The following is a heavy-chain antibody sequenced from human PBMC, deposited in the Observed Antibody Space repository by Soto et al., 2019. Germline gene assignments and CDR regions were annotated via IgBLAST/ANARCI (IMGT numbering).Heavy chain of an antibody. V-gene: IGHV1-69*13. J-gene: IGHJ4*02. Sequence: ASVKVSCKASGGTFSSYAISWVRQAPGQGLEWMGGIIPIFGTANYAQKFQGRVTITADESTSTAYMELSSLRSEDTAVYYCARQSANWTTFDYWGQGTLVTVSS. D-gene: IGHD1-20*01. CDR2: IIPIFGTA. CDR1: GGTFSSYA. CDR3: ARQSANWTTFDY.